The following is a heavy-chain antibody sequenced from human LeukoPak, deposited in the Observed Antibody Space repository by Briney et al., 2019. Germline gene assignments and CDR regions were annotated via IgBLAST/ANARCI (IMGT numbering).Heavy chain of an antibody. CDR1: GYTFTSYY. CDR3: AREAYYNDSSVLGGY. D-gene: IGHD3-22*01. V-gene: IGHV1-46*01. J-gene: IGHJ4*02. Sequence: ASVKVSCKASGYTFTSYYMHWVRQAPGQGLEWMGIINPSGGSTSYAQKFQGRVTMTRDTSTSTVYMELSSLRSEDTAVYYCAREAYYNDSSVLGGYWGQGTLVTVSS. CDR2: INPSGGST.